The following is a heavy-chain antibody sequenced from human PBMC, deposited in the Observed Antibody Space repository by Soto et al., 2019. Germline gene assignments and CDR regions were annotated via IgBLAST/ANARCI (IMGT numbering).Heavy chain of an antibody. Sequence: GGSLRLSCAASGFTFSSYAMSWVRQAPGKGLEWVSAISGSGGSTYYADSAKGRFTISRDNSKNTLYLQMNSLRAEDTAVYYCAKYSKLVTAGRPNYYYYYMDGWGKGTTVTVAS. CDR1: GFTFSSYA. J-gene: IGHJ6*03. D-gene: IGHD6-6*01. V-gene: IGHV3-23*01. CDR3: AKYSKLVTAGRPNYYYYYMDG. CDR2: ISGSGGST.